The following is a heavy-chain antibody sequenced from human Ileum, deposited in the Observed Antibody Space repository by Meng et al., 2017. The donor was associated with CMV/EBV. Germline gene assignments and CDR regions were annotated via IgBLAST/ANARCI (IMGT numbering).Heavy chain of an antibody. D-gene: IGHD6-13*01. CDR3: AHRRGIEEYFQH. V-gene: IGHV2-5*02. Sequence: QMTLKEPWPSLVKPTPALTLTWPFLGFSLSTSGVGVGWIRQHPGKALEWLALIYWDDDKRYSPSLKSRLTITKDTSKNQVVLTMTNMDPVDTATYYCAHRRGIEEYFQHWGQGTLVTVSS. J-gene: IGHJ1*01. CDR1: GFSLSTSGVG. CDR2: IYWDDDK.